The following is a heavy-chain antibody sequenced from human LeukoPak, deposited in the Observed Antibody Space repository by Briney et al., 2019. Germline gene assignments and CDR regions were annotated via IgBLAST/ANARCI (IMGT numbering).Heavy chain of an antibody. Sequence: TGGSLRLSCAASGFTFDDYAMHWVRQAPGKGLEWVSGISWNSGSIGYADSVKGRFTISRDNAKNSLYLQMNSLRAEDTALYYCAKGPQWLVRGALDVWGQRTTVTVSS. D-gene: IGHD6-19*01. CDR3: AKGPQWLVRGALDV. J-gene: IGHJ6*02. V-gene: IGHV3-9*01. CDR2: ISWNSGSI. CDR1: GFTFDDYA.